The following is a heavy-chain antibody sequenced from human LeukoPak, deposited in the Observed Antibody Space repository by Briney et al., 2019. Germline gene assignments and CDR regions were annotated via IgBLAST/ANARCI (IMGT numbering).Heavy chain of an antibody. CDR1: GFTFSSYS. D-gene: IGHD7-27*01. J-gene: IGHJ4*02. CDR2: ISSSSSYI. V-gene: IGHV3-21*01. Sequence: GGSLRLSCAASGFTFSSYSMNWVRQAPGKGLEWVSSISSSSSYIYYADSVKGRFTISRDNAKNSLYLQMNSLRAEDTAVYYCARAPWGSPYFDYWGQGTLVTVSS. CDR3: ARAPWGSPYFDY.